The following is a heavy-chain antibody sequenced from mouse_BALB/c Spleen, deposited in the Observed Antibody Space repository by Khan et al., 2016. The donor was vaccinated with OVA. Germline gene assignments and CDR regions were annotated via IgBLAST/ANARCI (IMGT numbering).Heavy chain of an antibody. CDR1: GFSLTSYG. Sequence: VELVESGPGLVAPSQSLSITCTVSGFSLTSYGVHWVRQPPGKGLEWLVVIWSDGSTNYNSVLKSRLSISKDNSKSQVFLKMNSLQTDDTAIYNCARWFDGYSSHNAMDYWGQGTSVTVSS. CDR2: IWSDGST. D-gene: IGHD2-3*01. J-gene: IGHJ4*01. CDR3: ARWFDGYSSHNAMDY. V-gene: IGHV2-6*02.